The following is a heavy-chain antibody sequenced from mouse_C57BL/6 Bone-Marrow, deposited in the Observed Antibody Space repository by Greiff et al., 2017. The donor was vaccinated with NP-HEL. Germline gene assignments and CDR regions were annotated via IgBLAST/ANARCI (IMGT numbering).Heavy chain of an antibody. J-gene: IGHJ1*03. D-gene: IGHD1-1*01. Sequence: QVQLQQSGPELVKPGASVKISCKASGYAFSSSWMNWVKQRPGKGLEWIGRIYPGDGDTNYNGKFKGKATLTADKSSSTAYMQLSSLTSEDSAVYFCARHLFTTVVAYWYFDVWGTGTTVTVSS. CDR2: IYPGDGDT. V-gene: IGHV1-82*01. CDR1: GYAFSSSW. CDR3: ARHLFTTVVAYWYFDV.